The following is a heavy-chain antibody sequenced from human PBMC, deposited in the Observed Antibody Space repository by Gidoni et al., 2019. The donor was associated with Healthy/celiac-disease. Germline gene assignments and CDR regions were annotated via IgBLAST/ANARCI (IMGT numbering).Heavy chain of an antibody. CDR1: GFTFSSYA. Sequence: EVQLLESGGGLVQPGGSLRLSCAASGFTFSSYAMSWVRQGPGKGLEWVSAISGSGGSTYYADSVKGRFTISRDNSKNTLYLQMNSLRAEDTAVYYCAKRGERYYGMDVWGQGTTVTVSS. J-gene: IGHJ6*02. CDR2: ISGSGGST. D-gene: IGHD3-10*01. CDR3: AKRGERYYGMDV. V-gene: IGHV3-23*01.